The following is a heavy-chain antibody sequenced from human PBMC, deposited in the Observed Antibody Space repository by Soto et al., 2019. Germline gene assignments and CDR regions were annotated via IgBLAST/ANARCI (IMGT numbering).Heavy chain of an antibody. J-gene: IGHJ3*02. CDR3: ARQDIVVVPAAMSHANLNAFDI. D-gene: IGHD2-2*01. CDR2: IYPGDSDT. CDR1: GYSFTSYW. Sequence: PGESLKISCKGSGYSFTSYWIGWVRQMPGKGLEWMGIIYPGDSDTRYSPSFQGQVTISADKSISTAYLQWSSLKASDTAMYYCARQDIVVVPAAMSHANLNAFDIWGQGTMVTV. V-gene: IGHV5-51*01.